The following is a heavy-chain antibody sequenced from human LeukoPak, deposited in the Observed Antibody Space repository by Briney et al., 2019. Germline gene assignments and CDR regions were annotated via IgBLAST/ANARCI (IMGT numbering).Heavy chain of an antibody. V-gene: IGHV3-15*01. CDR2: IKSKTDGGTT. CDR1: GFTFSNAW. J-gene: IGHJ4*02. CDR3: TTEHQWDNFDY. D-gene: IGHD1-26*01. Sequence: GGSLRLSCAASGFTFSNAWMNWVRQAPGKGLEWVGRIKSKTDGGTTDNAAPVKGRFIISRDDSKNTMCLQMNSLKTEDTAVYYCTTEHQWDNFDYWGQGTLVTVSS.